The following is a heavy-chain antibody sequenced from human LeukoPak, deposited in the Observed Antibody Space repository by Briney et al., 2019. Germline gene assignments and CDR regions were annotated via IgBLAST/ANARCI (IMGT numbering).Heavy chain of an antibody. CDR1: GGSISSSSYY. Sequence: KPSETLSLTCSVSGGSISSSSYYCGRLRQPPGKGLEWIGRFYYSGNTYYNPSLKSRVTISVDTSKNEFSLKLRSVTAADTAVYYCARTAGVAVAGSRQYFDYWGQGTLVTVSS. CDR3: ARTAGVAVAGSRQYFDY. J-gene: IGHJ4*02. V-gene: IGHV4-39*01. D-gene: IGHD6-19*01. CDR2: FYYSGNT.